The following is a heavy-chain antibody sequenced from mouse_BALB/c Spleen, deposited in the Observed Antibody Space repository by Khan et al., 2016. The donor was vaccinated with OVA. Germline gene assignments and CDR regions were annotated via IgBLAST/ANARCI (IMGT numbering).Heavy chain of an antibody. CDR3: ASHRGYYCSNPYFDY. CDR2: ISSRGSFT. CDR1: GFSFSTYS. J-gene: IGHJ2*01. Sequence: EVMLVESGGDLVRPGGSLKLSCAASGFSFSTYSMSWVRQTPEKRLEWVTTISSRGSFTYYPDSVKGRFTISRANAKNSLYLQMSSLKSEDTAMYYCASHRGYYCSNPYFDYWGQGTTLTVSS. V-gene: IGHV5-6-4*01. D-gene: IGHD1-1*01.